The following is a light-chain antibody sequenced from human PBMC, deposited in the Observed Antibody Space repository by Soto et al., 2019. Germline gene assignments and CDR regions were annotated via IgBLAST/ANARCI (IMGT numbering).Light chain of an antibody. CDR2: EVS. V-gene: IGLV2-14*03. Sequence: QSVLTQPASVSGSPGQSITIFCTGTSSDVGAYDYVSWYQQHPDKAPKLMIYEVSHRPSGVSNRFYGSKSVNTATLTISGLQAEDEADYYCSSYTSSSTRVFGTGTKVTVL. CDR3: SSYTSSSTRV. J-gene: IGLJ1*01. CDR1: SSDVGAYDY.